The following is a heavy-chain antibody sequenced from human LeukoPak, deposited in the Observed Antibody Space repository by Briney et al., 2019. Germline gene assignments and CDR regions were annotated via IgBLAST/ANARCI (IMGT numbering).Heavy chain of an antibody. CDR3: ARVPPVNRDTSAYRPLDY. D-gene: IGHD3-22*01. J-gene: IGHJ4*02. CDR1: RVTFSSYS. Sequence: VGSLRVSCARSRVTFSSYSMYSVRQAPGEGLEWVSSITSSNNYIYYADSMKGRFTISRDNANTSLYLHMNSLRAEDTAVYYCARVPPVNRDTSAYRPLDYWGQGTLVTVSS. V-gene: IGHV3-21*01. CDR2: ITSSNNYI.